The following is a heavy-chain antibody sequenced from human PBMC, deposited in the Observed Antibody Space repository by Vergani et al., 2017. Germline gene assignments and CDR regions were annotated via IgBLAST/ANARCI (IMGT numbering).Heavy chain of an antibody. CDR2: INHSGST. D-gene: IGHD3-9*01. Sequence: QVQLQQWGAGLLKPSETLSLTCAVYGGSFSGYYWSWIRQPPGKGLEWIGEINHSGSTNYNPSVKSRVTISVDTTKNQFSLKLSSVTAADTAVYYCASADYDILTGYSYYFDYWGQGTLVTVSS. J-gene: IGHJ4*02. V-gene: IGHV4-34*01. CDR1: GGSFSGYY. CDR3: ASADYDILTGYSYYFDY.